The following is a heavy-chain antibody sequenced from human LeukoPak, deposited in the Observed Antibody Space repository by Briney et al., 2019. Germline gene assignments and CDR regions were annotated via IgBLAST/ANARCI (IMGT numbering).Heavy chain of an antibody. V-gene: IGHV3-48*03. CDR3: AELGITMIGGV. J-gene: IGHJ6*04. CDR1: GGSISSYY. D-gene: IGHD3-10*02. Sequence: LSLTCTVSGGSISSYYWSWVRQAPGKGLEWVSYISSSGSTMYYADSVKGRFTISRDNAKNSLYLQMNSLRAEDTAVYYCAELGITMIGGVWGKGTTVTISS. CDR2: ISSSGSTM.